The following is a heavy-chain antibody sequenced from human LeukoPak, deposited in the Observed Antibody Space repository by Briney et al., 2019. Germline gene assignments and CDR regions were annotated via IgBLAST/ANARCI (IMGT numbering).Heavy chain of an antibody. J-gene: IGHJ4*02. Sequence: GGSLRLSCAASGFTFSSYAMSCVRQAPGKGLEWVSAISGSGGTTYYADSVKGRFSISRDNFKNTLYLQMNSLRVEDTAVYYCAKDLGWSYDSSGYQDYWGQGTLVTVSS. CDR3: AKDLGWSYDSSGYQDY. D-gene: IGHD3-22*01. CDR1: GFTFSSYA. CDR2: ISGSGGTT. V-gene: IGHV3-23*01.